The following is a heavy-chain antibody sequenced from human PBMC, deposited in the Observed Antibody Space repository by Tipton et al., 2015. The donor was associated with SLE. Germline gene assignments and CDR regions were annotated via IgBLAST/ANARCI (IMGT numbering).Heavy chain of an antibody. CDR3: ARHLIYYAMDV. J-gene: IGHJ6*02. D-gene: IGHD3-16*01. CDR2: FKYDGST. Sequence: GLVKPSETLSLTCTVSGGSISSSGHYWAWIRQPPGKGLEWIGTFKYDGSTYYNPSLQSRVIISIDTSTSQFSLRLSSVTAADTAVYYCARHLIYYAMDVWGQGTTVTVSS. CDR1: GGSISSSGHY. V-gene: IGHV4-39*07.